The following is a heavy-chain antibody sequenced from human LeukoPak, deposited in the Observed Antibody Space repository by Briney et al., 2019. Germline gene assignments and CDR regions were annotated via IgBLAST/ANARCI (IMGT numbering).Heavy chain of an antibody. J-gene: IGHJ4*02. V-gene: IGHV3-23*01. CDR1: GFTFSSYA. CDR3: AKVRPYYYDSRGYWTLDY. CDR2: ISGSGGST. Sequence: GGSLRLSCAASGFTFSSYAMSWVRQAPGKGLEWVSAISGSGGSTYYADSVKGRFTISRDNSKNTLYLQMNSLRAEDTAVYYCAKVRPYYYDSRGYWTLDYWGQGTLVTVSS. D-gene: IGHD3-22*01.